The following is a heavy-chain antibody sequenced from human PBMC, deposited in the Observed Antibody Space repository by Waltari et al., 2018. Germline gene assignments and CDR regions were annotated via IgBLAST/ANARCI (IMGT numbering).Heavy chain of an antibody. J-gene: IGHJ5*02. CDR3: ARDDFWSGYH. Sequence: QLQLQESGPGLVKPSETLSLTCTVSGGSIRSTTYYWGWVRQSPGKGLEWLASIYYGGTTQYNPSLRSRVTISVDTSKNQFSLKLSSLTAADTAVYYCARDDFWSGYHWGQGTLVTVSS. CDR1: GGSIRSTTYY. V-gene: IGHV4-39*07. CDR2: IYYGGTT. D-gene: IGHD3-3*01.